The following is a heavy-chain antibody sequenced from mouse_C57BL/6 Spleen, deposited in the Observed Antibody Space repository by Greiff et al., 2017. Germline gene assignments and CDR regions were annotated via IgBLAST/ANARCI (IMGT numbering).Heavy chain of an antibody. J-gene: IGHJ4*01. CDR3: ARNYGSSGNYYAMDY. V-gene: IGHV1-69*01. D-gene: IGHD1-1*01. CDR2: IDPSDSYT. Sequence: QVQLQQPGAELVMPGASVKLSCKASGYTFTSYWMHWVKQRPGQGLEWIGEIDPSDSYTNYNQKFKGKSTLTVDKSSSTAYMQLSSLTSEDSAVYYCARNYGSSGNYYAMDYWGQGTSVTVSS. CDR1: GYTFTSYW.